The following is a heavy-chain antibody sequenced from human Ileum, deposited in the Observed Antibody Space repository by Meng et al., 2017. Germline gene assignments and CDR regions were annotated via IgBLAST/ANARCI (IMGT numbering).Heavy chain of an antibody. CDR3: ARENDNWNYFDY. Sequence: QVKLVQSGAEVREVGGAVKVSCTASGYTFRNYPLHWVRQAPGQRPEWMGWINAGNGNIKISQKFQGRITITSDTSATAYMELSSLRSEDTAVYFCARENDNWNYFDYWGQGSLVTVSS. CDR1: GYTFRNYP. J-gene: IGHJ4*02. CDR2: INAGNGNI. D-gene: IGHD1-1*01. V-gene: IGHV1-3*01.